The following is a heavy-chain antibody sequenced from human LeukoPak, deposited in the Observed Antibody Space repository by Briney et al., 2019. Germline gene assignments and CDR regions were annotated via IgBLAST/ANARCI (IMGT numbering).Heavy chain of an antibody. Sequence: PSETLSLTCDVSGVSFSTYYWSWIRQSPEKGLEWIGEVNHSGYTNLNPSLKSRVTISVDTSKNQFSLKLSSVTAADTDVYYCARQLYGFDYWGQGTLVTVSS. CDR1: GVSFSTYY. CDR3: ARQLYGFDY. D-gene: IGHD4-17*01. CDR2: VNHSGYT. V-gene: IGHV4-34*01. J-gene: IGHJ4*02.